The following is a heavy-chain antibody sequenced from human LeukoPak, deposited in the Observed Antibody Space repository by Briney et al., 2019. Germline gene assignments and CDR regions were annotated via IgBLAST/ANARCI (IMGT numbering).Heavy chain of an antibody. CDR3: ARGYCSTTYCYRFSFDY. D-gene: IGHD2-2*02. V-gene: IGHV3-7*01. CDR1: GFTVSNNY. Sequence: GGSLRLSCAASGFTVSNNYMSWVRRAPGKGLEWVANIKQDGSEKYYVDSVKGRFTISRDNAKNSLYLQMNSLRAEDTAVYYCARGYCSTTYCYRFSFDYWGQGTLVTVSS. CDR2: IKQDGSEK. J-gene: IGHJ4*02.